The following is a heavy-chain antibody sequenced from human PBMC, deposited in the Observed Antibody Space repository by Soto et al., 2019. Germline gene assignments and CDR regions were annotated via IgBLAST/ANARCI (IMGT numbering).Heavy chain of an antibody. J-gene: IGHJ4*02. CDR3: ARCRIAVAGNAPLFDY. Sequence: QLQLQESGPGLVKPSETLSLTCTVSGGSISSSSYNWVWLRPRPGKGLKGNGCIYYSCSTYYNPSLNCRVTISVDTSDTPFSLKLSTVTSAAAAVYYCARCRIAVAGNAPLFDYWGQGTLVTVSS. CDR2: IYYSCST. CDR1: GGSISSSSYN. D-gene: IGHD6-19*01. V-gene: IGHV4-39*02.